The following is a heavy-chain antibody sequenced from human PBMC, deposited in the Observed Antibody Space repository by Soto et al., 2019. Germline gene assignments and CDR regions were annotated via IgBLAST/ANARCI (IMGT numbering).Heavy chain of an antibody. CDR1: GCTFSISA. CDR2: ISGSGGST. J-gene: IGHJ4*02. Sequence: LRLSCSASGCTFSISAISWFRQAPGKGLEWVSAISGSGGSTYYADSVKGRFTISRDNSKNTLYLQMNSLRAEDTAVYYCAKGVKSGPNNYWGQGTLVTFS. V-gene: IGHV3-23*01. CDR3: AKGVKSGPNNY. D-gene: IGHD3-3*01.